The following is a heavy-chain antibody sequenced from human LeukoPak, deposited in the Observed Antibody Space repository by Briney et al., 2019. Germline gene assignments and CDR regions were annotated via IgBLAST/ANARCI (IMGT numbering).Heavy chain of an antibody. CDR2: IYSGGST. V-gene: IGHV3-53*01. CDR3: ARVGEWELLYFDY. CDR1: GFTVNSNY. Sequence: GGSRRLSCAASGFTVNSNYMSWVRQAPGKGLEWVSVIYSGGSTYYADSVKGRFTISRDNSKNTLYLQMNSLRAEDTAVYYCARVGEWELLYFDYWGQGTLVTVSS. D-gene: IGHD1-26*01. J-gene: IGHJ4*02.